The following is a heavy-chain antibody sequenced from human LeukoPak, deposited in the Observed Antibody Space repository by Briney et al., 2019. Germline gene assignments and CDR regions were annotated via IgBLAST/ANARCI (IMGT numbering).Heavy chain of an antibody. D-gene: IGHD3-16*01. CDR1: GFTFSNAW. V-gene: IGHV3-15*07. CDR2: IKSKTDGGTT. Sequence: PGGSLRLSCAASGFTFSNAWVNWVRQAPGKGLEWVGRIKSKTDGGTTDYAAPVKGRFTISRDNSKNTLYLQMNSLKTEDTAVYYCTTDEAWGEAPYYFDYWGQGTLVTVSS. CDR3: TTDEAWGEAPYYFDY. J-gene: IGHJ4*02.